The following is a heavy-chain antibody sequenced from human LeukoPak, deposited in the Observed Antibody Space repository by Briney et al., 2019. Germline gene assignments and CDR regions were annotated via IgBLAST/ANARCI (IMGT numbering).Heavy chain of an antibody. Sequence: GASVKVSCKASGYTFTKYAMNWVRQAPGQGLEWMGWINTKTGNPTYAQGFTGRLVFSLDTSVSTAYLQINNLRVDDTAVYCCARISGDFGHLGDPWGQGTLVTVSS. D-gene: IGHD3-16*01. CDR3: ARISGDFGHLGDP. CDR2: INTKTGNP. CDR1: GYTFTKYA. J-gene: IGHJ5*02. V-gene: IGHV7-4-1*02.